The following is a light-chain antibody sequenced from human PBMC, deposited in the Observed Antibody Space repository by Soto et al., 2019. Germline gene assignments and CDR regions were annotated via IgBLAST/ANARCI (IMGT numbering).Light chain of an antibody. Sequence: EIVMTQPPVTLSVSPGERATLSCRASQSVSSKLAWYQQKPGQAPRLLIYGAFTRATGIPARFSGSGSGTEFTLSISSLQSEDFAVYYCQQYNNWPQTFGQGTKLEIK. J-gene: IGKJ2*01. CDR1: QSVSSK. CDR3: QQYNNWPQT. CDR2: GAF. V-gene: IGKV3-15*01.